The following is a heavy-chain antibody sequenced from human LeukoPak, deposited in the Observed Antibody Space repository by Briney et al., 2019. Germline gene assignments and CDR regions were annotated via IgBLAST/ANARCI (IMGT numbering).Heavy chain of an antibody. Sequence: GASVKVSCKASGGTFSSYAISWVRQAPGQGLEWMGGIIPIFGTANYAQKFQGRVTITADESTSTAYMELSSLRSEDTAVYYCARHLGTTVTTGYDAFDIWGQGTMVTVSS. V-gene: IGHV1-69*13. CDR3: ARHLGTTVTTGYDAFDI. J-gene: IGHJ3*02. CDR2: IIPIFGTA. D-gene: IGHD4-11*01. CDR1: GGTFSSYA.